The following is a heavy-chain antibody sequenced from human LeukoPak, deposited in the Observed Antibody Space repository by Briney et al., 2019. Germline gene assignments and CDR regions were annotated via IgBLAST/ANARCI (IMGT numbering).Heavy chain of an antibody. CDR2: ISGSGGSI. V-gene: IGHV3-23*01. CDR3: ARRDDSFRAFDI. J-gene: IGHJ3*02. Sequence: GGSLRLSCVASGFTFSSYAMSWVRQAPGKGLEWVSAISGSGGSIYYADSVKGRFTISRHGSKNTLFLQMNSLRAEDTSVYYCARRDDSFRAFDIWGQGTMVTVSS. CDR1: GFTFSSYA. D-gene: IGHD2/OR15-2a*01.